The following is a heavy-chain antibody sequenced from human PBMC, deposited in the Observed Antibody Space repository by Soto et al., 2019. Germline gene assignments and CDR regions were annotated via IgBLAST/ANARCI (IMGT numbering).Heavy chain of an antibody. D-gene: IGHD4-17*01. Sequence: PGGSLRLSCILSGFTFNAYTMNWVRQAPGKGLEWVSSISSSSTYIYYADSVKGRFTISRDNTNNSLYLQMNSLTTDDTGLYYCASAVTMGWFPQGYWGQGTPVTVSS. CDR1: GFTFNAYT. CDR3: ASAVTMGWFPQGY. J-gene: IGHJ4*02. CDR2: ISSSSTYI. V-gene: IGHV3-21*06.